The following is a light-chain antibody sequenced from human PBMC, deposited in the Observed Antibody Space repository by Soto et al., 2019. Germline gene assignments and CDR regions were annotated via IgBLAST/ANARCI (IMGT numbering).Light chain of an antibody. CDR3: QQYGSSGT. V-gene: IGKV3-20*01. J-gene: IGKJ1*01. Sequence: EIVLTQSPGTLSLSPGERATLSCRASQSVSSSYLAWYQQKPGQTPRLLIYGESSRATGIPDRFSGSGSGTDFTLTISRLEPEDFAVYYCQQYGSSGTFGQGTKADIK. CDR1: QSVSSSY. CDR2: GES.